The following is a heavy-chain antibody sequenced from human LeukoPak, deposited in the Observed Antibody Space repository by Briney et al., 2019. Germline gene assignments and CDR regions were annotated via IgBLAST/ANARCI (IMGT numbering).Heavy chain of an antibody. CDR2: MSSTGYTI. V-gene: IGHV3-11*04. CDR1: GFTFSDYH. J-gene: IGHJ4*02. D-gene: IGHD6-13*01. Sequence: PGGSLRLSCAASGFTFSDYHMTWIRQAPGKGLEWVSYMSSTGYTIYYADSMRGRFTISRDNAKNSLYLQMNSLRAEDTAVYYCARVAEAAAFDSWGQGTLVTVSS. CDR3: ARVAEAAAFDS.